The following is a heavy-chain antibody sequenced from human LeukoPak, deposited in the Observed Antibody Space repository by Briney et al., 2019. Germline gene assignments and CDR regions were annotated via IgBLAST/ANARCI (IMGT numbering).Heavy chain of an antibody. CDR1: GFTFSSYA. CDR2: ISGSGGST. D-gene: IGHD3-3*01. V-gene: IGHV3-23*01. J-gene: IGHJ4*02. Sequence: GGSLRLSCAASGFTFSSYAMSWVRQAPGKGLEWVSAISGSGGSTYYADSVKGRFTISRDNSKNTLYLQMNSLRAEDTAVYYCAKDRNDLGVVITPSGYWGQGTLVTVSS. CDR3: AKDRNDLGVVITPSGY.